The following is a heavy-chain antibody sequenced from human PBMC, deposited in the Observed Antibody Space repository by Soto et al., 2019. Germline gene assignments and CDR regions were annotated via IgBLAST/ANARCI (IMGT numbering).Heavy chain of an antibody. Sequence: QVQLVESGGGVVQPGRSLRLSCAASGFTFSSYGMHWVRQAPGKGLEWVAVIGYDGSNKYYADSVKGRFTISRHNSKNTLYLQMNSLRAEDTAVYYCARDRVQWLVNYYYYGMDVWGQGTTVTVSS. CDR3: ARDRVQWLVNYYYYGMDV. CDR2: IGYDGSNK. J-gene: IGHJ6*02. CDR1: GFTFSSYG. D-gene: IGHD6-19*01. V-gene: IGHV3-33*01.